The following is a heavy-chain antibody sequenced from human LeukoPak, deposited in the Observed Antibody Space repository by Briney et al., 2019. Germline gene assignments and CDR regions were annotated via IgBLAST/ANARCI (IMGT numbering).Heavy chain of an antibody. V-gene: IGHV3-23*01. CDR3: AKDLTRIVVVPAATPDG. Sequence: ETLSLTCTVSGGSISSYYWSWIRQPPGKGLEWVSGISGSGGSTYYADSVKGRFTISRDNAKNSLYLQMNSLRAEDTAVYYCAKDLTRIVVVPAATPDGWGQGTLVTVSS. D-gene: IGHD2-2*01. CDR2: ISGSGGST. J-gene: IGHJ4*02. CDR1: GGSISSYY.